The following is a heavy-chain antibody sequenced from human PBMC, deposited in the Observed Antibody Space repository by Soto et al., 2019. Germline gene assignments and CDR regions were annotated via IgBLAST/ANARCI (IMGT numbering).Heavy chain of an antibody. CDR1: GFSLSASGVG. D-gene: IGHD3-16*01. CDR2: IYWDDAK. Sequence: QITLKESGPTLVKPTQTLTLTCTFSGFSLSASGVGVGWIRQPPGKALEWLAIIYWDDAKHYSPSLKSSLTITQDTSKNPVVLTMTHMDPLDTATYYCAHKGGGDRILDYWGQGTLVTVSS. V-gene: IGHV2-5*02. CDR3: AHKGGGDRILDY. J-gene: IGHJ4*02.